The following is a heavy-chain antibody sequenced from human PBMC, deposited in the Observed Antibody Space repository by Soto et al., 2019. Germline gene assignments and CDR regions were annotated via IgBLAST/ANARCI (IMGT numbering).Heavy chain of an antibody. D-gene: IGHD3-3*01. CDR3: ASHYDMWSGYLSPVDY. CDR2: IDTSGTKI. Sequence: GGSLRLSCAASGYTFSDYYMSWIRQAPGKGLEWISYIDTSGTKIYYADSVRGRFTITRDNARNSLYLEMNSLRDEDTAVYYCASHYDMWSGYLSPVDYWGQGTLVTVSS. J-gene: IGHJ4*02. CDR1: GYTFSDYY. V-gene: IGHV3-11*01.